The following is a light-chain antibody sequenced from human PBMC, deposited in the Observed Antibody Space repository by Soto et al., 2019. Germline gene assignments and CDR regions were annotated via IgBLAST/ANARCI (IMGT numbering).Light chain of an antibody. V-gene: IGLV2-14*01. J-gene: IGLJ1*01. Sequence: QSALTQPRSVSGSPGQSVAISCTGTSSDVGGYKHVSWYQHHPGKAPKLMIYEVTSRPSGVSDRFSGSKSGYSASLTISGLQAEDEADYYCNSQSSSGLRVFGTGTKVIV. CDR2: EVT. CDR3: NSQSSSGLRV. CDR1: SSDVGGYKH.